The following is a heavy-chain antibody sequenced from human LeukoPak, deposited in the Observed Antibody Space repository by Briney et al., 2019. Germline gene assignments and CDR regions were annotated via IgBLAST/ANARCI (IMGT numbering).Heavy chain of an antibody. CDR3: AKLCSGGSCYWNY. V-gene: IGHV3-23*01. CDR2: ISASGRTT. CDR1: GFTFSSYA. J-gene: IGHJ4*02. Sequence: GASLRLSCAAAGFTFSSYAMSWVRQAPGKGLEWVSHISASGRTTDYADSVKGRFTISRDNSKNTVYLQMSSLRAEDTAVYYCAKLCSGGSCYWNYWGRGTLVTVSS. D-gene: IGHD2-15*01.